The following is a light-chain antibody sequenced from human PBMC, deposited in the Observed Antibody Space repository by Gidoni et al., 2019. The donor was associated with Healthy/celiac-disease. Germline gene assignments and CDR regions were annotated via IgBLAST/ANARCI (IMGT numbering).Light chain of an antibody. CDR3: QAWDSSTVV. Sequence: SYELTQPPSVSVSPGRTASITCPGDTLGDKYACWYQQKPGHSPVLVIYQDSKRPSGIPERFSGSNSGNTPTLTISGTQAMDEADYYGQAWDSSTVVFGGGTKLTVL. V-gene: IGLV3-1*01. CDR2: QDS. J-gene: IGLJ2*01. CDR1: TLGDKY.